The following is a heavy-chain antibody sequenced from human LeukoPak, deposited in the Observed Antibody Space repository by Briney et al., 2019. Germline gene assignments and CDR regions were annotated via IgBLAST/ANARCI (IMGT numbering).Heavy chain of an antibody. CDR1: GGSFSGYY. CDR3: VTYYFDSSGPKKNY. D-gene: IGHD3-22*01. J-gene: IGHJ4*02. Sequence: SETLSLTCAVYGGSFSGYYWSWIRQPPGKGLEWIGEINHSGSTNYNPSLKSRVTISVDTSKKQFSLKLSSVTAADTAVYYCVTYYFDSSGPKKNYWGQGTLVTVSS. CDR2: INHSGST. V-gene: IGHV4-34*01.